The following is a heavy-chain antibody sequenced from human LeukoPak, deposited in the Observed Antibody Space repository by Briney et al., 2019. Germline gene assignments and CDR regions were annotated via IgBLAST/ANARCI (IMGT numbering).Heavy chain of an antibody. Sequence: ASVKVSCKASGYTFTSYGISWVRQAPGQGLEWMGWISAYNGNTNYAQKLQDRVTMTTDTSTSTAYMELRSLRSDDTAVYYCARGGFGELLYDYYYYYMDVWGKGTTVTVSS. J-gene: IGHJ6*03. D-gene: IGHD3-10*01. CDR2: ISAYNGNT. V-gene: IGHV1-18*01. CDR1: GYTFTSYG. CDR3: ARGGFGELLYDYYYYYMDV.